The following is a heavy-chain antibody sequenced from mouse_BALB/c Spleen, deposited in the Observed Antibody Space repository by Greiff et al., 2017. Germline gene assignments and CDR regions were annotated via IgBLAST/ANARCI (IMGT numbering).Heavy chain of an antibody. CDR2: IWSGGST. Sequence: QVQLKQSGPGLVQPSQSLSITCTVSGFSLTSYGVHWVRQSPGKGLEWLGVIWSGGSTDYNAAFISRLSISKDNSKSQVFFKMNSLQANDTAIYYCARREVRRGYYAMDYWGQGTSVTVSS. V-gene: IGHV2-2*02. CDR3: ARREVRRGYYAMDY. CDR1: GFSLTSYG. J-gene: IGHJ4*01. D-gene: IGHD2-14*01.